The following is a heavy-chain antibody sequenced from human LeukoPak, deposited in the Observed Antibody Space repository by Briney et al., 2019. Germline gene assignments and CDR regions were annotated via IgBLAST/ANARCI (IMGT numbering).Heavy chain of an antibody. V-gene: IGHV1-8*01. J-gene: IGHJ5*02. CDR3: ARHPGPYYYGSGTSVDP. CDR1: GYTFTSYD. CDR2: MNPNSGNT. D-gene: IGHD3-10*01. Sequence: ASVKVSCKASGYTFTSYDINWVRQATGQGLEWMGWMNPNSGNTGYAQKFQGRVTMTRNTSISTAYMELSSLRSEDTAVYYCARHPGPYYYGSGTSVDPWGQGTLVTVSS.